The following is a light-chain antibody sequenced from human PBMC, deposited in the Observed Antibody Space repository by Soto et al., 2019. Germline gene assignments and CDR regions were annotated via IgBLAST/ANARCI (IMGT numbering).Light chain of an antibody. CDR3: QQYGSSPRT. J-gene: IGKJ1*01. Sequence: EIVLTQSPATLSLSPCEIATLSCRASRSVSSYLAWYQQRPGQAPRLLIFATSRRATDIPDRFSGSGSGTDFTLTIRRLEPEDFAVYYCQQYGSSPRTFGQGTKWIS. V-gene: IGKV3-20*01. CDR1: RSVSSY. CDR2: ATS.